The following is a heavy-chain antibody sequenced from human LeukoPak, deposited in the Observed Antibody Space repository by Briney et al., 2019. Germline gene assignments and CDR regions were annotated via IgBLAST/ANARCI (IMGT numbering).Heavy chain of an antibody. CDR3: ARVGDAFDI. V-gene: IGHV4-34*01. Sequence: SETLSLTCAVYGGSFSGYYWSWIRQPPGKGLEWIGEINHSGSTNYNPSLKSRVTISVDTSKNQFSLKLSSVTAADTAVYYCARVGDAFDIWGQGTMVTVSS. J-gene: IGHJ3*02. CDR1: GGSFSGYY. CDR2: INHSGST.